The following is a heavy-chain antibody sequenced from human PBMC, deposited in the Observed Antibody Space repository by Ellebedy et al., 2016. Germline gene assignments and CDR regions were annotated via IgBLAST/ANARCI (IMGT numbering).Heavy chain of an antibody. D-gene: IGHD1-14*01. V-gene: IGHV3-7*01. Sequence: GESLKISCAASGSTFTSYWMNWVRQAPGKGLEWVANINQDGSEKYYVDSVKGRFTISRDNAKNSVYLQMNSLRAEDTAIYYCARDGTVNRGSDYWGQGSLVTVSS. J-gene: IGHJ4*02. CDR1: GSTFTSYW. CDR3: ARDGTVNRGSDY. CDR2: INQDGSEK.